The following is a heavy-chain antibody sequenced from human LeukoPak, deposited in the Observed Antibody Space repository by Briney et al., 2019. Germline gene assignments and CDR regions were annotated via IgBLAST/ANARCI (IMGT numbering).Heavy chain of an antibody. CDR2: ISGNVGRT. D-gene: IGHD6-19*01. Sequence: GWSLRLSCAASGFTFSSYAMSWVRQAAGKGLEWVSAISGNVGRTYYADSVKGRSTISRDNSKDTLYLQVNSLRAEDTAVYYCAKGPQQQTREVAGAGYWGQGTLVTVSS. J-gene: IGHJ4*02. CDR3: AKGPQQQTREVAGAGY. V-gene: IGHV3-23*01. CDR1: GFTFSSYA.